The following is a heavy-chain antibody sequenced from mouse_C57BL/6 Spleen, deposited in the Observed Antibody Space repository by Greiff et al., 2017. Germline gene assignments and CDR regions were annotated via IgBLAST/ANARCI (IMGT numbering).Heavy chain of an antibody. CDR1: GFTFSDYY. V-gene: IGHV5-16*01. J-gene: IGHJ2*01. Sequence: EVKLVESEGGLVQPGSSMKLSCTASGFTFSDYYMAWVRQVPEKGLEWVANINYDGSSTYYLDSLKSRFIISRDNAKNILYLQMSSLKSEDTATYYCARDSGDYYGSRYFDYWGQGTTLTVSS. D-gene: IGHD1-1*01. CDR2: INYDGSST. CDR3: ARDSGDYYGSRYFDY.